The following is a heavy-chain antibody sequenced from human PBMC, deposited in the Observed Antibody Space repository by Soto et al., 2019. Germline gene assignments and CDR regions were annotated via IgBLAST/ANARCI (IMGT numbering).Heavy chain of an antibody. CDR1: GGSIRSNNW. CDR3: ARVYSGSYSDY. J-gene: IGHJ4*02. Sequence: QVQLQESGPGLVKPSGTLSLTCAVSGGSIRSNNWWSWVRQPPGKGLEWIGEIFHSGSTHYNPSLKTRVTISVDKSKNHFSLKLISVTAADTVVYYCARVYSGSYSDYWGQGTLVTVSS. CDR2: IFHSGST. D-gene: IGHD1-26*01. V-gene: IGHV4-4*02.